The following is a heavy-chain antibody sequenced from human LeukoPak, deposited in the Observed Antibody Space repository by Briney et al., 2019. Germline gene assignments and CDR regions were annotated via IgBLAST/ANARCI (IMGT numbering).Heavy chain of an antibody. Sequence: GGSLRLSCAASGFTVSSKYMSWVRQAPGEGLQWVSTLTGGDGGTYYADSVKGRFTISRDNSKHTVYLEMNSLRAEDTAVYYCARRLLVGTTVRPYFDYWGQGTLVTVSS. D-gene: IGHD1-26*01. J-gene: IGHJ4*02. CDR1: GFTVSSKY. CDR2: LTGGDGGT. CDR3: ARRLLVGTTVRPYFDY. V-gene: IGHV3-23*01.